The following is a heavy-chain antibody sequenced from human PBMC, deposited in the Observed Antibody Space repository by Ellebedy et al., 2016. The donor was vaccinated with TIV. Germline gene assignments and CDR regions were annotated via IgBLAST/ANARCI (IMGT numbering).Heavy chain of an antibody. CDR1: GYTFTGYY. D-gene: IGHD5/OR15-5a*01. J-gene: IGHJ4*02. V-gene: IGHV1-2*02. Sequence: AASVKVSCKASGYTFTGYYIHWVRQAPGQGLEWVGWINPNSGDTNYAQKFQGRVTVTRDTSTSTAFLELSRLRSDDTAVYYCTRDLTNIVSGDYWGQGTLVTVSS. CDR3: TRDLTNIVSGDY. CDR2: INPNSGDT.